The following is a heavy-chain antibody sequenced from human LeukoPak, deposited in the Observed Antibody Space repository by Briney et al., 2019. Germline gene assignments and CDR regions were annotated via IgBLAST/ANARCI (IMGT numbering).Heavy chain of an antibody. CDR1: GFTFSSYS. CDR2: ISSSSSTI. D-gene: IGHD1-26*01. J-gene: IGHJ6*03. V-gene: IGHV3-48*01. CDR3: ARLGKNYYMDV. Sequence: PGGSLRLSCAASGFTFSSYSMNWVRQAPGKGLEWVSYISSSSSTIYYADSVKGRFTISRDNAKNSLYLQMNSLRAEDTAVYYCARLGKNYYMDVWGKGTTVTVSS.